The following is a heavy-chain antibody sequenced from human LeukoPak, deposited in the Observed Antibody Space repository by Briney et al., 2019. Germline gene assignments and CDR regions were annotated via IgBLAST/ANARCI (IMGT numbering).Heavy chain of an antibody. V-gene: IGHV3-21*01. CDR1: GFTFSSYS. CDR2: ISSSSSYI. CDR3: ARDLSNFGEVDY. D-gene: IGHD4-11*01. Sequence: GGSLRLSCAASGFTFSSYSMNWVRQAPGKGLEWVSSISSSSSYIYYADSVKGRSTISRDNAKNSLYLQMNSLRAEDTAVYYCARDLSNFGEVDYWGQGTLVTVSS. J-gene: IGHJ4*02.